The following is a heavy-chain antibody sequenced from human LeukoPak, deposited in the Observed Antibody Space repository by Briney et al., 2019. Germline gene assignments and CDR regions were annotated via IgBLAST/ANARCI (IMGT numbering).Heavy chain of an antibody. V-gene: IGHV3-21*01. CDR2: ISISSNYI. CDR1: GFTFSRYS. D-gene: IGHD3-9*01. J-gene: IGHJ4*02. Sequence: GGSLRLSCAASGFTFSRYSMNWVRQAPGKGLEWVSSISISSNYIYYADSVKGRFTISRDNAKNSLYLQMNSLRAEDTAVYYCARDAPYDILTGYYWGWGQGTLVTVSS. CDR3: ARDAPYDILTGYYWG.